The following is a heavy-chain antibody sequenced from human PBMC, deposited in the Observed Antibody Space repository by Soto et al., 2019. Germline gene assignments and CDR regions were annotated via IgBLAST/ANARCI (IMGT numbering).Heavy chain of an antibody. CDR2: IYYSGGT. J-gene: IGHJ5*02. CDR3: ARAPNNSFDP. V-gene: IGHV4-31*03. Sequence: SETLSLTCSVSGGSISSSGYYWSWIRQHPGKGLEWIGYIYYSGGTYYNPSLKSRVTISIDTSKNQFSLKLSSVTAADTAVYYCARAPNNSFDPWGQGTLVTVSS. CDR1: GGSISSSGYY.